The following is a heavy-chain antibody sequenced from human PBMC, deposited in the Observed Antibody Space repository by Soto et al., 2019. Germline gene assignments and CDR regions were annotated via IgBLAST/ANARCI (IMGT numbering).Heavy chain of an antibody. Sequence: ASVKVSCKASGYTFTGYYMHWVRQAPGQGLEWMGWINPNSGGTNYAQKFQGWVTMTRDTSISTAYMELSRLRSDDTAVYYCARGDYYGSGSYYDYWGQGTLVTVSS. J-gene: IGHJ4*02. V-gene: IGHV1-2*04. CDR1: GYTFTGYY. D-gene: IGHD3-10*01. CDR3: ARGDYYGSGSYYDY. CDR2: INPNSGGT.